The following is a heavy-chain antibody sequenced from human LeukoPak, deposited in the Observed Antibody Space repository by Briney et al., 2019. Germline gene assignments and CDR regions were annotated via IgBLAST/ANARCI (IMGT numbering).Heavy chain of an antibody. CDR3: ARLLIAVAVAVRHRWFDP. Sequence: SETLSLTCTVSGGSISSSSYYWGWIRQPPGKGLEWIGSIYYSGSTYYNPSLKSRVTISVDTSKNQFSLKLSSVTAADTAVYYCARLLIAVAVAVRHRWFDPWGQGTLVTVSS. CDR2: IYYSGST. D-gene: IGHD6-19*01. CDR1: GGSISSSSYY. V-gene: IGHV4-39*01. J-gene: IGHJ5*02.